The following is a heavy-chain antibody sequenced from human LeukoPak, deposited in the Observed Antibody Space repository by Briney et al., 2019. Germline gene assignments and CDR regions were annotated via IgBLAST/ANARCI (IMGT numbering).Heavy chain of an antibody. J-gene: IGHJ4*02. V-gene: IGHV4-34*01. Sequence: SETLSLTCAVYGGSFSGYYWSWIRQPPGKGLEWIGEINHSGSTNYNPSLKSRVTISVDTSKNQFSLKLSSATAADTAVYYCARGGAARPAIAVAGRAKKNQFDYWGQGTLVTVSS. CDR3: ARGGAARPAIAVAGRAKKNQFDY. D-gene: IGHD6-19*01. CDR2: INHSGST. CDR1: GGSFSGYY.